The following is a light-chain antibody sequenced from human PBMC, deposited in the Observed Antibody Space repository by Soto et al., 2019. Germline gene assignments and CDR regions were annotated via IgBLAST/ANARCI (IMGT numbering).Light chain of an antibody. V-gene: IGLV4-69*01. CDR1: SGHSSYA. Sequence: QSVLTQSPSASASLGASVKLTCTLSSGHSSYAIAWHQQQPEKGPRYLMKLDSDGSHTKGDAIPDRFSGSSSGAERYLTISSLPSEDEADYSCQTWGTGIHVVFGGGTQLTVL. CDR2: LDSDGSH. CDR3: QTWGTGIHVV. J-gene: IGLJ2*01.